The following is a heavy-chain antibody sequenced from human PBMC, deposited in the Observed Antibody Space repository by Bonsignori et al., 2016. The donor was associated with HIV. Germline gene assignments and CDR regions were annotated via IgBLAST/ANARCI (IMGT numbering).Heavy chain of an antibody. CDR3: ARDPGYGDYQAGYTANDY. Sequence: WIRQPPGKGLEWVANIKQDGSEKYYVDSVKGRFTISRDNAKNSLYLQMNSLRAEDTAVYYCARDPGYGDYQAGYTANDYWGQGTLVTVSS. J-gene: IGHJ4*02. CDR2: IKQDGSEK. D-gene: IGHD4-17*01. V-gene: IGHV3-7*03.